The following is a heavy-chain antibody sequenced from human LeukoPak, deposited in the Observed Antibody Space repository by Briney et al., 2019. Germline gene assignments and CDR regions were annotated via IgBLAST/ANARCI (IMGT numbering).Heavy chain of an antibody. CDR2: INHSGST. Sequence: SETLSLTCAAYGGSFSGYYWSWIRQPPGKGLEWIGEINHSGSTNYNPSLKSRVTISVDTSKNQFSLKLSSVTAADTAVYYCARVRGVSGPWGLGTLVTVSS. J-gene: IGHJ4*02. D-gene: IGHD3-10*01. V-gene: IGHV4-34*01. CDR1: GGSFSGYY. CDR3: ARVRGVSGP.